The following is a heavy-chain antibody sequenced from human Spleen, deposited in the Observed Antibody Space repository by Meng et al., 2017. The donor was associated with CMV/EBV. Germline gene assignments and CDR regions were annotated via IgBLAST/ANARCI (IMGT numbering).Heavy chain of an antibody. Sequence: GGSLRLSCTVSGDSITSTSYFWDWVRQAPGKGLEWVSSIGATAGGTYYADSVKGRFTISRDNAKNTLYLQMNSLRVEDTAVYYCAKYSAVGERLYYFDYWGQGTLVTISS. J-gene: IGHJ4*02. CDR2: IGATAGGT. V-gene: IGHV3-23*01. CDR1: GDSITSTSYF. CDR3: AKYSAVGERLYYFDY. D-gene: IGHD2-21*01.